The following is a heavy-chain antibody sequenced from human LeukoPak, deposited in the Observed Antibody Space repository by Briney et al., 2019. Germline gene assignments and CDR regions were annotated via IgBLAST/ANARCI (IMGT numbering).Heavy chain of an antibody. D-gene: IGHD4-17*01. CDR1: GDSITTYY. V-gene: IGHV4-59*01. CDR2: IYNSGT. Sequence: SETLSLTCTVSGDSITTYYWTWIRQPPGKGLEWIGYIYNSGTTYNPSLKSRVTISADTSKNQFSLKVTSVTAADTAVYYCARLRQAFGDQHVGWFDPWGQGTLVTVSS. CDR3: ARLRQAFGDQHVGWFDP. J-gene: IGHJ5*02.